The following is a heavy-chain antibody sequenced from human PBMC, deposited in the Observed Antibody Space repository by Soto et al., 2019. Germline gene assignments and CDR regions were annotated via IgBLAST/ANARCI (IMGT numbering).Heavy chain of an antibody. J-gene: IGHJ4*02. CDR2: INRDGSDT. CDR1: GFTFSSYW. D-gene: IGHD5-18*01. V-gene: IGHV3-74*01. Sequence: GGSLRLSCAASGFTFSSYWMHWVRQAPGKGLVWVARINRDGSDTDYVDSVKGRFTISRDNAKNTLYLQMNSLRAEDTAVFYCGRGGSDSPMAPGYWGQGTLVTAPQ. CDR3: GRGGSDSPMAPGY.